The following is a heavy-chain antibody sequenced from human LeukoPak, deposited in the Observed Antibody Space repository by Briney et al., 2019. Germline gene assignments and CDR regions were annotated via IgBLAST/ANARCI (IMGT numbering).Heavy chain of an antibody. D-gene: IGHD6-19*01. Sequence: TPSETLSLICTVSGDSISSSSYFWGWIRQPPGKVLEWIGSIYYTGITHYNPSLKSRATISVDTSKNQFSLRLSSVTATDTAVYYCARHQRVQWPIHGKIDYWGQGTLVTVSS. V-gene: IGHV4-39*01. CDR1: GDSISSSSYF. J-gene: IGHJ4*02. CDR3: ARHQRVQWPIHGKIDY. CDR2: IYYTGIT.